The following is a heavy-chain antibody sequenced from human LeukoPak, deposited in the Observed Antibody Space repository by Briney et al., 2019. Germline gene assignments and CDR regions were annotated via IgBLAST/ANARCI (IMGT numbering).Heavy chain of an antibody. CDR2: INPNSGGT. CDR1: GYTFTGYY. V-gene: IGHV1-2*02. CDR3: ARDWSFITVAGARFHYYYHMDV. D-gene: IGHD6-19*01. J-gene: IGHJ6*03. Sequence: ASVKVSCKTSGYTFTGYYMHWVRQAPGQGLEWMGWINPNSGGTNYAQKFQGRVTMTRDSSTTTVYMELSSLRSEDTAVYYCARDWSFITVAGARFHYYYHMDVWGKGTTVTISS.